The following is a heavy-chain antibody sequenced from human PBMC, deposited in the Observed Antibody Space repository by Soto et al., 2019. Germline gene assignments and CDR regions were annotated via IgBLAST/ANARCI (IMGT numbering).Heavy chain of an antibody. D-gene: IGHD6-13*01. J-gene: IGHJ4*02. CDR1: GGPISSTNC. CDR2: IYHSGTT. CDR3: AFPATADFDY. Sequence: SETLSLTCASPGGPISSTNCWTGVGQSPGRGLEWIGEIYHSGTTNYSPSLKSRVNIAVDMSTNHFSLTLISVTAADTAVYYCAFPATADFDYWGKGILVTVSS. V-gene: IGHV4-4*02.